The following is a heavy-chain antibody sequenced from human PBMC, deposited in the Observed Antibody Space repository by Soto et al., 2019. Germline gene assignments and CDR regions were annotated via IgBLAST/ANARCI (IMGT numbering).Heavy chain of an antibody. Sequence: GGSLRLSCAASGFTFSGYAMSWVRQAPGKGLEWVSGISNSADNTYYADSVKGRFTISRDNSKNRLYLQMNSLRAEDTAVYYCAKDFHSSPLLPFFDYWGQGTLVTVSS. J-gene: IGHJ4*02. CDR1: GFTFSGYA. D-gene: IGHD2-21*01. V-gene: IGHV3-23*01. CDR3: AKDFHSSPLLPFFDY. CDR2: ISNSADNT.